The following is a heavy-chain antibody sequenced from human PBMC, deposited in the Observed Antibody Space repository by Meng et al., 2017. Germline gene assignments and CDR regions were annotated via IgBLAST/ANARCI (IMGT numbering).Heavy chain of an antibody. CDR2: ISSSGSTI. Sequence: GESLKISCAASGFTFSDYYMSWIRQAPGKGLEWVSYISSSGSTIYYADSVKGRFTISRDNAKNSLYLQMNSLRAEDTAVYYCAINYYDSSGYSDYWGQGTLVTVSS. CDR3: AINYYDSSGYSDY. J-gene: IGHJ4*02. CDR1: GFTFSDYY. V-gene: IGHV3-11*04. D-gene: IGHD3-22*01.